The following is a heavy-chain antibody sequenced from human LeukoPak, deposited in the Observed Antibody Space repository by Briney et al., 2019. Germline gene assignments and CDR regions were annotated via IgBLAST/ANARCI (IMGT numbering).Heavy chain of an antibody. J-gene: IGHJ6*03. V-gene: IGHV4-4*07. Sequence: ASETLSLTCTVFGDSISTFYWSWIRQPAGKGLEWIGRIYTSGSTNYNPSLKSRVTMSVDTSKNQFSLKLSSVTAADTAVYYCARSIAAAGRDYYYYYMDVWGKGTTVTISS. D-gene: IGHD6-13*01. CDR2: IYTSGST. CDR1: GDSISTFY. CDR3: ARSIAAAGRDYYYYYMDV.